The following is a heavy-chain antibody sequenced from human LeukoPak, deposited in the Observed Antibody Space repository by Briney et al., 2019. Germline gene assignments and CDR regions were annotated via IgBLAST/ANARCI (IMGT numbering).Heavy chain of an antibody. Sequence: ASVKVSCKASGYTFTSSGISWVRQAPGQGLERMGWINTYNGNTNYAHNLQGRVTMTTDTSTSTAYMELRSLRSDDTAVYYCASLKNSYDSSGYLVTDAFDIWGQGTMVTVSS. CDR3: ASLKNSYDSSGYLVTDAFDI. J-gene: IGHJ3*02. V-gene: IGHV1-18*01. CDR2: INTYNGNT. CDR1: GYTFTSSG. D-gene: IGHD3-22*01.